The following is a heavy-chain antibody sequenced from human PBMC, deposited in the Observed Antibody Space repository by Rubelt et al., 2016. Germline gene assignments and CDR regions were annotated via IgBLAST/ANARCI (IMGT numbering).Heavy chain of an antibody. Sequence: AMSWVRQAPGKGLEWVSALSGSGDSTYYAGSVKGRFTISRDTSKNTLYLQMDSLRAEDTAVYYCARDLGWPHYSMDVWGQGTTVTVSS. J-gene: IGHJ6*02. CDR2: LSGSGDST. CDR3: ARDLGWPHYSMDV. CDR1: A. V-gene: IGHV3-23*01.